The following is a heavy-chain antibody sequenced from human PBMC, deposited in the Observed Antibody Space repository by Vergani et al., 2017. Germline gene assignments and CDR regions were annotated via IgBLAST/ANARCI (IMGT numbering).Heavy chain of an antibody. D-gene: IGHD5-24*01. J-gene: IGHJ4*02. CDR1: GFVFEDYA. CDR2: ISRRSDGM. V-gene: IGHV3-9*01. CDR3: GRESDNYN. Sequence: EEQLVESGGGWVQPGGSLRLSCAASGFVFEDYAMHWVRHAPGRGLEWVSGISRRSDGMNYADAVKGRFIISRDNAKNSLYLQMNSLRVEDTAVYYCGRESDNYNWGQGALVTVSS.